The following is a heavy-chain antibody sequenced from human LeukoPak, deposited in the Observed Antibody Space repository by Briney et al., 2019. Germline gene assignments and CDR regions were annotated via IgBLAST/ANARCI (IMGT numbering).Heavy chain of an antibody. Sequence: ASVKVPCKASEYTFTGYYMHWVRQAPGQGLEWMGWMHPNGGGTNYAQKFQGRVTMTRDTSISTAFMELSRLRSDDTAVYYCFAYDSDTSLDYWGQGTLVSVSS. V-gene: IGHV1-2*02. J-gene: IGHJ4*02. CDR2: MHPNGGGT. D-gene: IGHD3-22*01. CDR1: EYTFTGYY. CDR3: FAYDSDTSLDY.